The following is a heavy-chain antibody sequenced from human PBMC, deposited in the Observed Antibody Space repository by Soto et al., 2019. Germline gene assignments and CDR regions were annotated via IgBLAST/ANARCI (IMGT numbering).Heavy chain of an antibody. J-gene: IGHJ4*02. Sequence: GGSLRLSSAASGFKFSNYAMSWVRQAPGKGLECVSLISATGGGTYYADSVKGRFTISRDNSHNTLYLQVHSLTAEDTAVYYCAKDRRAGGNSAFYFDFWGQGAQVTVSS. CDR2: ISATGGGT. V-gene: IGHV3-23*01. D-gene: IGHD3-16*01. CDR1: GFKFSNYA. CDR3: AKDRRAGGNSAFYFDF.